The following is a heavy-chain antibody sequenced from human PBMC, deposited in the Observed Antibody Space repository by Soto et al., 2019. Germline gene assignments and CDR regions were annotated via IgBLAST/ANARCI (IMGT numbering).Heavy chain of an antibody. D-gene: IGHD6-19*01. CDR2: ISGSGGST. Sequence: EVQLLESGGGLVQPGGSLRLSCAASGFTFSSNAMNWVRQAPGKGLEWVSVISGSGGSTYYADSVKGRFTISRDNSKNTLYLQMNSLRAEDTAVYYCAGPGYSSGWYSVDYWGQGTLVTVSS. V-gene: IGHV3-23*01. J-gene: IGHJ4*02. CDR1: GFTFSSNA. CDR3: AGPGYSSGWYSVDY.